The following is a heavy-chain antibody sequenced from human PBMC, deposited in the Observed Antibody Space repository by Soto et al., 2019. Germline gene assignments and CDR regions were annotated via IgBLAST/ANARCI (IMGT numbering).Heavy chain of an antibody. CDR1: GFTFSSYS. Sequence: GGSLRLSCAASGFTFSSYSMNWVRQAPGKGLEWVSYISSSSSTIYYADSVKGRFTISRDNAKNSLYLQMNSLRAEDTAVYYCARDRYYYDSSGYPLGWFDPWGQGTLVTVSS. CDR2: ISSSSSTI. J-gene: IGHJ5*02. CDR3: ARDRYYYDSSGYPLGWFDP. D-gene: IGHD3-22*01. V-gene: IGHV3-48*04.